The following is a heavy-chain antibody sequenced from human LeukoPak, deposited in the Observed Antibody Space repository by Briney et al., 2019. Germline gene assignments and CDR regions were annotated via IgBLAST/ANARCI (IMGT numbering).Heavy chain of an antibody. CDR2: SRNKAQSYTT. Sequence: PGGSLRLSCAASGFTFSDYYMDWVRQAPGKGLEWVGRSRNKAQSYTTEYAASVKGRFTVSRDESTNSFYLQMNSLKTEDTAVYFCASSGYDYRFFENWGQGTLVTVSS. J-gene: IGHJ4*02. D-gene: IGHD5-12*01. V-gene: IGHV3-72*01. CDR1: GFTFSDYY. CDR3: ASSGYDYRFFEN.